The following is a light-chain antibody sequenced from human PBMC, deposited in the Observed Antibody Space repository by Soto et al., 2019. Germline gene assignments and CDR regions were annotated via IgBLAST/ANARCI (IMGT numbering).Light chain of an antibody. CDR2: EVS. CDR3: SSYAGSTNYV. Sequence: QSALTQPPSASGSPGQSVTISCTGTSSDLGGYNSVSWYQQHPGKAPKLMIYEVSKRPSGVPDRFSGSKSGNTASLTVSGLQAEDEADYYCSSYAGSTNYVFGTGTKLTVL. V-gene: IGLV2-8*01. J-gene: IGLJ1*01. CDR1: SSDLGGYNS.